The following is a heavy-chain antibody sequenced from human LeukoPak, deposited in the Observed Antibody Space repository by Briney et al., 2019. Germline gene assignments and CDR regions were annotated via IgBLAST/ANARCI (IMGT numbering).Heavy chain of an antibody. CDR3: ARGLTRSGSGSYGDDY. CDR1: GYTFTGYY. D-gene: IGHD3-10*01. Sequence: WASVKVSCKASGYTFTGYYMHWVRQAPGQGLEWMGWINPNSGGTNYAQKFQGRVTMTRDTSISTAYMELSRLRSDDTAVYYCARGLTRSGSGSYGDDYWGQGTLVTVSS. J-gene: IGHJ4*02. CDR2: INPNSGGT. V-gene: IGHV1-2*02.